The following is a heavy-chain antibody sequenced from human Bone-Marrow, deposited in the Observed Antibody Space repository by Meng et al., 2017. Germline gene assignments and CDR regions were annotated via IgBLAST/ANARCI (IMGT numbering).Heavy chain of an antibody. CDR1: GFTFSSYA. CDR2: ISYDGSNK. D-gene: IGHD6-19*01. J-gene: IGHJ6*02. CDR3: ARAHSGWYSESPSGYHYGMDV. V-gene: IGHV3-30*04. Sequence: GESLKISCAASGFTFSSYAMHWVRQAPGKGLEWVAVISYDGSNKYYADSVKGRFTISRDNSKNTLYLQMNSLRVEDTAVYYCARAHSGWYSESPSGYHYGMDVWGQGTTVTVSS.